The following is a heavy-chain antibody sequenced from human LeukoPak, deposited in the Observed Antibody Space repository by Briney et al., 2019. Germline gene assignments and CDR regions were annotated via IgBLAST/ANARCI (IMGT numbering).Heavy chain of an antibody. CDR2: ICGSGSST. J-gene: IGHJ6*03. D-gene: IGHD4-17*01. Sequence: GGSLRLSCAASGFTFSNYGMSWVRQAPGKGLEWVSDICGSGSSTYYADSVKGRFTISRDNSKNTLYLQMNSLRAEDTAVYYCAKGADYEPYYYYYYMDVWGKGTTVTVSS. CDR1: GFTFSNYG. CDR3: AKGADYEPYYYYYYMDV. V-gene: IGHV3-23*01.